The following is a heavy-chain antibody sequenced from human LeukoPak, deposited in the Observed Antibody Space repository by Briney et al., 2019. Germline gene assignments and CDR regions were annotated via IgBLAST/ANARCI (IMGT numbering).Heavy chain of an antibody. Sequence: GGSLRLSCAASGFTFSSYAMHWVRQAPGKGLEWVAVISYDGSNKYYADSVKGRFTISRNNSKNTLYLQMNSLRAEDTAVYYCARTGIAAAGTLGGLNNWGQGTLVTVSS. V-gene: IGHV3-30-3*01. D-gene: IGHD6-13*01. CDR1: GFTFSSYA. J-gene: IGHJ4*02. CDR3: ARTGIAAAGTLGGLNN. CDR2: ISYDGSNK.